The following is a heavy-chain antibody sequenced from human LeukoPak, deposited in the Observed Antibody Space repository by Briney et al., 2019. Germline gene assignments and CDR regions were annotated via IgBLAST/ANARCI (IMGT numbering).Heavy chain of an antibody. D-gene: IGHD3-10*01. V-gene: IGHV4-39*01. CDR3: ARRGRGNDY. CDR2: IYYSGST. Sequence: PSETLSLTCTVSGGPISSSSYYRGWIRQPPGKGLEWIGSIYYSGSTYYNPSLKSRVTISVDTSKNQFSLKLSSVTAADTAVYYCARRGRGNDYWGQGTLVTVSS. CDR1: GGPISSSSYY. J-gene: IGHJ4*02.